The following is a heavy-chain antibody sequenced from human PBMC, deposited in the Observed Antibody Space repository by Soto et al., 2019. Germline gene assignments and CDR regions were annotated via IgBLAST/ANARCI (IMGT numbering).Heavy chain of an antibody. D-gene: IGHD1-1*01. V-gene: IGHV3-30-3*01. CDR2: ISYDGSNK. CDR3: SRELERRLDY. CDR1: GFSFSSYA. J-gene: IGHJ4*02. Sequence: QVQLVESGGGVVQPGRSLRLSCAASGFSFSSYAMHWVRQAPGKGLEWVAVISYDGSNKYYADSVKGRFTITRDNSKNTLYLQMNRLRGEDTAVYYCSRELERRLDYWGQGTLVTVSS.